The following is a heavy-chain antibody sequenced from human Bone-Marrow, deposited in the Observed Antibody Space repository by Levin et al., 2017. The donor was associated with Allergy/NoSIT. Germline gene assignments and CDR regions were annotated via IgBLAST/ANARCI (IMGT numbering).Heavy chain of an antibody. CDR2: MYYSGST. CDR3: ARAQLGHCSGGICYAGAFDI. J-gene: IGHJ3*02. D-gene: IGHD2-15*01. Sequence: PSETLSLTCTVSGGSISGYYWSWIRQPPGKGLEWVGYMYYSGSTNYNPSLKSRVTISVDTSRNHFSLKLSSVTAAETAVYYCARAQLGHCSGGICYAGAFDIWGQGTMVTVSS. CDR1: GGSISGYY. V-gene: IGHV4-59*01.